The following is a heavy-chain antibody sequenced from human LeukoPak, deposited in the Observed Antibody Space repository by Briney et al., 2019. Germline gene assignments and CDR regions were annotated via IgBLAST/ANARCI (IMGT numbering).Heavy chain of an antibody. CDR1: GGTFSSYA. Sequence: ASVKVSCKASGGTFSSYAISWVRQAPGQGLEWMGGIIPIFGTANYAQKFQGRVTITTDESTSTAYMELSSLRSEDTAVYYCASSSAAINNYYFDYWGQGTLVTVSS. D-gene: IGHD2-2*01. CDR3: ASSSAAINNYYFDY. CDR2: IIPIFGTA. V-gene: IGHV1-69*05. J-gene: IGHJ4*02.